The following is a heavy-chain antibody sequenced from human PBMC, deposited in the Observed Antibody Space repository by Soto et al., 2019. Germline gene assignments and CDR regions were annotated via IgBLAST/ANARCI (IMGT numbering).Heavy chain of an antibody. D-gene: IGHD1-26*01. J-gene: IGHJ6*02. CDR2: ISAYNGNT. V-gene: IGHV1-18*01. Sequence: QVQLVQSGAEVKKPGASVKVSCKASGYTFTSYGISWVRQAPGQGLEWMGWISAYNGNTNYAQKLQGRVTMTTETSTSTGYMELRSLRSDDTAVYYCARRIVGATFDYYGMDVWGQGTTVTVSS. CDR3: ARRIVGATFDYYGMDV. CDR1: GYTFTSYG.